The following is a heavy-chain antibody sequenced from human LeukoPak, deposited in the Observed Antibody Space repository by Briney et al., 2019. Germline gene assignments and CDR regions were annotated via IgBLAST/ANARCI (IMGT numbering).Heavy chain of an antibody. V-gene: IGHV4-38-2*02. CDR1: GYSISTSYY. Sequence: SETLSLTCTVSGYSISTSYYWGWIRQPPGKGLEWIGSIYHSGNTYYDPSLKSRVTISVDTSKNQFSLKLNSVTAADTAVYYCARAGYGDSDFDYWGQGTLVTVSS. CDR3: ARAGYGDSDFDY. J-gene: IGHJ4*02. D-gene: IGHD4-17*01. CDR2: IYHSGNT.